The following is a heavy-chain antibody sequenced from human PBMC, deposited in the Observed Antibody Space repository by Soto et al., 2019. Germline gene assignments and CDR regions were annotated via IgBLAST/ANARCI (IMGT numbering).Heavy chain of an antibody. D-gene: IGHD3-10*01. V-gene: IGHV4-39*01. CDR3: ARQTWTRGDYYGSGSYYNVGLYYFDY. Sequence: QLQLQESGPGLVKPSETLSLTCTVSGGSISSSSYYWGWIRQPPGKGLEWIGSIYYSGSTYYNPSLKSRVTISVDTSKTQFSLKLSSVTAADTAVYYCARQTWTRGDYYGSGSYYNVGLYYFDYWGQGTLVTVSS. CDR2: IYYSGST. J-gene: IGHJ4*02. CDR1: GGSISSSSYY.